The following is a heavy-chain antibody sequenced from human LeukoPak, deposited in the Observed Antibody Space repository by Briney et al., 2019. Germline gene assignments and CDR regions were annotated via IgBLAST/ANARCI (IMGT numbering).Heavy chain of an antibody. CDR2: IRSNSDGGTI. CDR3: ATDFYDTT. J-gene: IGHJ5*02. V-gene: IGHV3-15*07. D-gene: IGHD3-22*01. CDR1: GFTFSNAW. Sequence: PGGSLRLSCATSGFTFSNAWMNWVRQALGKGLEWVGRIRSNSDGGTIDYAAPVKGRFALSRDDSKNTLYLQMNSLQTEDTAVYYCATDFYDTTWGQGTLVTVSS.